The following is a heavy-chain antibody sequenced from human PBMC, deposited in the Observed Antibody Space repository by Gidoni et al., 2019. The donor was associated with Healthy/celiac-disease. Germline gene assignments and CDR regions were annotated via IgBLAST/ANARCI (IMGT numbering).Heavy chain of an antibody. Sequence: QVQLQESGPGLVKPSQTLSLTCTVSGGSISSGSYDWSWIRPPAGTGLEWIGRIYTSGSTNYNPSLKSRVTISVDTSKNQFSLKLSSVTAADPAVYYCARERTNPGYCTGGVCYIFRYYFDYWGQGTLVTVSS. CDR1: GGSISSGSYD. CDR3: ARERTNPGYCTGGVCYIFRYYFDY. D-gene: IGHD2-8*02. V-gene: IGHV4-61*02. CDR2: IYTSGST. J-gene: IGHJ4*02.